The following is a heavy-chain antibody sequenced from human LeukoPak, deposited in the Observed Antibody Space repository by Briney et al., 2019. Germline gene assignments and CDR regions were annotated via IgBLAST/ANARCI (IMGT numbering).Heavy chain of an antibody. CDR3: ARGSNFDWFIYFDY. J-gene: IGHJ4*02. V-gene: IGHV1-18*01. D-gene: IGHD3-9*01. CDR1: GYTFTSYG. Sequence: GASVKVSCKASGYTFTSYGTSWVRQAPGQGLEWMGWISAYNGNTNYAQKLQGRVTMTTDTSTSTAYMELRSLRSDDTAVYYCARGSNFDWFIYFDYWGQGTLVTVSS. CDR2: ISAYNGNT.